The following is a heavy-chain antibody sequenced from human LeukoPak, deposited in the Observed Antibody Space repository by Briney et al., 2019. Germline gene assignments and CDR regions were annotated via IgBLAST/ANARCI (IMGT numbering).Heavy chain of an antibody. J-gene: IGHJ4*02. D-gene: IGHD3-22*01. CDR1: GYTFTSYY. Sequence: ASVKVSCKASGYTFTSYYMHWVRQAPGQGLEWMGIINPSGGSTSYAQKFQGRVTMTRDMSTSTVYMELSSLRSEDMAVYYCARGAYYDSSGYYFDYWGQGTLVTASS. V-gene: IGHV1-46*01. CDR3: ARGAYYDSSGYYFDY. CDR2: INPSGGST.